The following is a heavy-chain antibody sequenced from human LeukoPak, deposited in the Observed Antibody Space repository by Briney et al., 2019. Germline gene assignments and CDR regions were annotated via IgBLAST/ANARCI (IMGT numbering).Heavy chain of an antibody. CDR1: GFTFRSYA. CDR2: ICTSGST. D-gene: IGHD3-10*01. V-gene: IGHV4-59*10. CDR3: ARNIMVRGTWVIDY. J-gene: IGHJ4*02. Sequence: LRLSCAASGFTFRSYAISCVRQSPGKRLEWIGGICTSGSTNYNPSLKSRVTMSVDTSKNQFSLKLSSVTAADTAVYYCARNIMVRGTWVIDYWGQGTLVTVSS.